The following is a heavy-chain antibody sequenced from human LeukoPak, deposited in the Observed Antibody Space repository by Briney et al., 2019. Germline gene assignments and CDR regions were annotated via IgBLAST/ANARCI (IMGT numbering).Heavy chain of an antibody. D-gene: IGHD4-23*01. CDR3: ARDHGGSSPFDY. V-gene: IGHV3-21*01. J-gene: IGHJ4*02. Sequence: GGSLRLSCAASGFTFSSYNINWVRQAPGKGLEWVSFISTTSSHIYYADSVKGRFTISRDNAKNSLYLQMNSLRAEDTAVYYCARDHGGSSPFDYWGQGTLVTVSS. CDR2: ISTTSSHI. CDR1: GFTFSSYN.